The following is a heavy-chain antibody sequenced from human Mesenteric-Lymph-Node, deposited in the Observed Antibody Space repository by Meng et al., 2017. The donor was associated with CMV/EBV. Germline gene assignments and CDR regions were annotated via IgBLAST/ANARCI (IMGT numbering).Heavy chain of an antibody. CDR1: GGSFSGYY. V-gene: IGHV4-34*01. CDR2: INHSGST. D-gene: IGHD2-15*01. Sequence: SETLSLTCAVYGGSFSGYYWSWIRQPPGKGLEWIGEINHSGSTNYNPSLKSRVTISVDTSKNQFSLKLSSVTAADTAVYYCARGASVVVVAATRVGDPLFDPWGQGTLVTVSS. J-gene: IGHJ5*02. CDR3: ARGASVVVVAATRVGDPLFDP.